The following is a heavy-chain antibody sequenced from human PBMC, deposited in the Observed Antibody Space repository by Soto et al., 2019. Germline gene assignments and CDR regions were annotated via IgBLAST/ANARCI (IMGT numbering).Heavy chain of an antibody. CDR1: GFTFSSYS. CDR3: AREIGGYYYYYGMDV. Sequence: GGSLRLSCAASGFTFSSYSMNWVRQAPGKGLEWVSSISSSSSYIYYADSVKGRFTISRDNAKNSLYLQMNSLRAEDTAVYYCAREIGGYYYYYGMDVWGQGTTVTVSS. J-gene: IGHJ6*02. CDR2: ISSSSSYI. V-gene: IGHV3-21*01.